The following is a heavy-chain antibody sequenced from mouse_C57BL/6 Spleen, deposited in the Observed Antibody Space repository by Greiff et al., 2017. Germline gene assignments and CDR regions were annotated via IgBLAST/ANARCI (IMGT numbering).Heavy chain of an antibody. V-gene: IGHV1-61*01. D-gene: IGHD2-4*01. J-gene: IGHJ1*03. CDR1: GYTFTSYW. Sequence: VQGVESGPELVKPGASVKLSCKASGYTFTSYWMDWVKQRPGQGLEWIGNIYPSDSETHYNQKFKDKATLTVDKSSSTAYMQLSSLTSEDSAVYYGARANYDYGTGDWYFDVWGTGTTVTVSS. CDR2: IYPSDSET. CDR3: ARANYDYGTGDWYFDV.